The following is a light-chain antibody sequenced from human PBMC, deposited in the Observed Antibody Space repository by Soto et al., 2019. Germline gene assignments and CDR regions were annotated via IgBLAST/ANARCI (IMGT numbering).Light chain of an antibody. Sequence: DTQMTQSPSTLSASVGDRVTITCRARQCISNCLAWYQQRPGRAPNLLIHTASTLKSGVPSRFSGSGSGTEFTLTISSLQPDDYATYNCQQYKSYYPTFGQGTKVEIK. CDR2: TAS. V-gene: IGKV1-5*03. CDR3: QQYKSYYPT. J-gene: IGKJ1*01. CDR1: QCISNC.